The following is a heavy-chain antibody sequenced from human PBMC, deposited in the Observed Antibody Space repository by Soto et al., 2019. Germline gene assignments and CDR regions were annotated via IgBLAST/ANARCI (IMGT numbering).Heavy chain of an antibody. CDR1: GFTFNIYA. Sequence: PGGSLRLSCAASGFTFNIYAMTWVRQAPGKGLEGVSVISGSGGRTFYAESVKGRFTMSRDNSNNTLYLQMNSLRAEDTAVYYCAKDLVVESPGPTHYYYYGLDVWGQGTTVTVSS. CDR3: AKDLVVESPGPTHYYYYGLDV. CDR2: ISGSGGRT. D-gene: IGHD2-15*01. J-gene: IGHJ6*02. V-gene: IGHV3-23*01.